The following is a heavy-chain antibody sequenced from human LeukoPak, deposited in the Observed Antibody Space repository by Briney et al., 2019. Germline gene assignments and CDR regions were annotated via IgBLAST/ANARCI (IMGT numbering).Heavy chain of an antibody. CDR1: GFTFSSYA. V-gene: IGHV3-23*01. J-gene: IGHJ6*02. CDR2: ISGSGGST. Sequence: GGSLRLSCAASGFTFSSYAMSWVRQAPGKGLEWVSAISGSGGSTYYADSVKGRFTISRDNSKNTLYLQMNSLRAEDTAVYYCAAEVPSGSIQYYYCGMDVWGQGTTVTVSS. D-gene: IGHD1-26*01. CDR3: AAEVPSGSIQYYYCGMDV.